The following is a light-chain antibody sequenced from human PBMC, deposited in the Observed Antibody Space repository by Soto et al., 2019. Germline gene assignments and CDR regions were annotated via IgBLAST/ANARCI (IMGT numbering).Light chain of an antibody. J-gene: IGLJ1*01. V-gene: IGLV1-44*01. Sequence: QSVLTQPPSASGTPGQRVTISCSGSSSNIGSNTVNWYQRLPGMAPKLLIYSNNQRPSGVPDRFSGSKSGTSASLAISGLQSEDEADYYCAAWDDSLNGYYVFGTGTKVTVL. CDR3: AAWDDSLNGYYV. CDR2: SNN. CDR1: SSNIGSNT.